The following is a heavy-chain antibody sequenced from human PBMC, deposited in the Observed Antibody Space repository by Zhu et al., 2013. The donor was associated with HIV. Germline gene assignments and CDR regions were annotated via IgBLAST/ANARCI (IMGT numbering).Heavy chain of an antibody. D-gene: IGHD1-26*01. V-gene: IGHV1-18*01. CDR1: GYAFTLYG. J-gene: IGHJ6*02. CDR2: ISTYNDNT. CDR3: TRGLSGATRGMDV. Sequence: QVQLVQSGGEVKKPGASVKVSCKASGYAFTLYGITWVRQAPGQGLEWMGWISTYNDNTNYAQNLQDRVTMTSDTSTNTAYMELRRLRSDDTAVYYCTRGLSGATRGMDVWGQGTTVTVS.